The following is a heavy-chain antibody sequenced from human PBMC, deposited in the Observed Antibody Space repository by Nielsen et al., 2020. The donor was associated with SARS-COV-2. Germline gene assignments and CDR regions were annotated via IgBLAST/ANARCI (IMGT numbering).Heavy chain of an antibody. CDR1: GFTFSDYY. CDR3: AKDDVVRGDAYDI. J-gene: IGHJ3*02. CDR2: ISGSGGST. D-gene: IGHD3-10*01. V-gene: IGHV3-23*01. Sequence: GGSLRLSCAASGFTFSDYYMSWIRQAPGKGLEWVSAISGSGGSTYYADSVKGRFTISRDNSKNTLYLQMNSLRVEDTAIYFCAKDDVVRGDAYDIWGQGTVVTVSS.